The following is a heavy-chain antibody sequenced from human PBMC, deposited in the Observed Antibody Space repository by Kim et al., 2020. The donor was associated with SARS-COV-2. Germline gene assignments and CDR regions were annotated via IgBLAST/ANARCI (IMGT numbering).Heavy chain of an antibody. CDR2: ISYDGSNK. J-gene: IGHJ5*01. D-gene: IGHD4-4*01. V-gene: IGHV3-30-3*01. CDR1: GFTFSSYA. Sequence: GGSLRLSCAASGFTFSSYAMHWVRQAPGKGLEWVAVISYDGSNKYYADSVKGRFTISRDNSKNTLYLQMNSLRAEDTAVYYCARKRDPDTVTPGNWFDS. CDR3: ARKRDPDTVTPGNWFDS.